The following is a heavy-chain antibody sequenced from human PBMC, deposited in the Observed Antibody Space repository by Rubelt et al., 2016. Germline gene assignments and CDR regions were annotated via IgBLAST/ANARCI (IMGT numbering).Heavy chain of an antibody. J-gene: IGHJ6*02. D-gene: IGHD5-12*01. V-gene: IGHV3-23*01. CDR1: GFTFSSNA. Sequence: EVQLLESGGGLVQPGGSLRLSCTASGFTFSSNAMSWVRQAPGKGLEWVSAISGSGGNTYYADSVKGRFTISRDNSKNTLYLQLNSQRAEDTALYYCARDLAFNGMDGWGQGTTVTVAS. CDR3: ARDLAFNGMDG. CDR2: ISGSGGNT.